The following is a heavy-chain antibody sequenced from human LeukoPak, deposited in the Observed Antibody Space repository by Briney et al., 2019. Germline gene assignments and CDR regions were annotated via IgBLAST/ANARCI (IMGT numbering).Heavy chain of an antibody. CDR1: GYTFTGYY. CDR2: IIPIFGTA. CDR3: ARDSRGFSSTGAHWFDP. V-gene: IGHV1-69*13. J-gene: IGHJ5*02. Sequence: SVKVSCKASGYTFTGYYMHWVRQAPGQGLEWMGGIIPIFGTANYAQKFQGRVTITADESTSTAYMELSSLRAEDTAVYYCARDSRGFSSTGAHWFDPWGQGTLVTVSS. D-gene: IGHD2-2*01.